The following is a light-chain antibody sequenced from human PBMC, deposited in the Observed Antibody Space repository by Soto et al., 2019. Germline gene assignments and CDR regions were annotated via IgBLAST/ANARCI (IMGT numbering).Light chain of an antibody. CDR2: GAS. CDR3: QHYGQT. J-gene: IGKJ1*01. V-gene: IGKV3-20*01. CDR1: QSVSRAS. Sequence: EIVLTQSPATLSLSPGERATVYCRVSQSVSRASLAWYHQRPGQAPRLLIYGASNSATGVPDRFSGGGSGTDFTLTISILEPEDLGVYYCQHYGQTFGPGTKVDIK.